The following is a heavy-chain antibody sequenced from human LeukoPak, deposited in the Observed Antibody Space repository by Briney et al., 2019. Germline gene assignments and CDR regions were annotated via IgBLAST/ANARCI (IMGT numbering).Heavy chain of an antibody. J-gene: IGHJ4*02. V-gene: IGHV3-23*01. CDR2: ISGSGGST. Sequence: GGSLRLSCAASGFTFSSYSVNWVRQAPGKGLEWVSAISGSGGSTYYADSVKGRFTISRDNSKNTLYLQMDSLRAEDTAVYYCANSDFDWYYFDYWGQGTLVTVSS. CDR1: GFTFSSYS. D-gene: IGHD3-9*01. CDR3: ANSDFDWYYFDY.